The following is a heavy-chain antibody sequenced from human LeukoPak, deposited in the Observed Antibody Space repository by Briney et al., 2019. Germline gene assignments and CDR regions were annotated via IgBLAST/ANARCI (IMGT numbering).Heavy chain of an antibody. CDR3: ARLIGTANFDY. CDR2: INQEVSDK. V-gene: IGHV3-7*01. J-gene: IGHJ4*02. D-gene: IGHD1-7*01. Sequence: SXVXXXXGXXXXWVVNINQEVSDKYYVDSVKGRFTISREKGKNSMYMQMNSLRAEDTAMYYCARLIGTANFDYWGQGTLVTVSS.